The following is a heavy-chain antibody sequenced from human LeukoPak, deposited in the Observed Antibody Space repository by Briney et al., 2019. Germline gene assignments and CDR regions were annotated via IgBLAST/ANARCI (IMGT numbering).Heavy chain of an antibody. CDR2: ISSSSSTI. J-gene: IGHJ4*02. V-gene: IGHV3-48*01. D-gene: IGHD2-21*01. CDR1: GFTFSSYS. CDR3: ARDGAYSAGIDFDY. Sequence: GGSLRLSCAASGFTFSSYSMNWVRQAPEKGLEWVSYISSSSSTIYYADSVKGRFTISRDNAKNSLYLQMNSLRAEDTAVYYCARDGAYSAGIDFDYWGQGTLVTVSP.